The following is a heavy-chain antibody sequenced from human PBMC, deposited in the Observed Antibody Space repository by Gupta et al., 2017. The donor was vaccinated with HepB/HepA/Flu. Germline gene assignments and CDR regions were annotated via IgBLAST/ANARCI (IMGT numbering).Heavy chain of an antibody. CDR2: IKHSGST. J-gene: IGHJ4*02. Sequence: QVQLQQWGAGLLKPSETLSLTCAVYGGSFSGYYWTWIRQPPGKGLGWIGEIKHSGSTTYNPSRKSRVTISVDTSKNQFSLKLSSVTAADTAVYYCARLVGLGYCSGVSCYSADYWGQGTLVTVSS. V-gene: IGHV4-34*01. D-gene: IGHD2-15*01. CDR1: GGSFSGYY. CDR3: ARLVGLGYCSGVSCYSADY.